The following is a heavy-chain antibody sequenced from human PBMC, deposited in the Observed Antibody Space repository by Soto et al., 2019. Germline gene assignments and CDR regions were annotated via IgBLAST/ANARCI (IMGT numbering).Heavy chain of an antibody. CDR1: GGSISSGGYY. J-gene: IGHJ4*02. V-gene: IGHV4-31*03. Sequence: SETLSLTCTVSGGSISSGGYYWSWIRQHPGKGLEWIAYIYFSGNTYYNPSLKSRVTISVDTSKNQFSLRLSSVTAADTAVYYCARLSSSDYDYVWQSYRPTHFDYWGLGTLVTVSS. CDR3: ARLSSSDYDYVWQSYRPTHFDY. CDR2: IYFSGNT. D-gene: IGHD3-16*02.